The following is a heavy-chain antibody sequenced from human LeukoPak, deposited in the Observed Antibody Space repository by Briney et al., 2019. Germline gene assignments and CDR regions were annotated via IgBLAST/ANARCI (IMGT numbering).Heavy chain of an antibody. CDR3: AGEFKYSSSDAGY. CDR1: GFTFSRYS. D-gene: IGHD6-6*01. CDR2: MSVSSGLI. V-gene: IGHV3-21*01. Sequence: GGSLRLSCAASGFTFSRYSMHWVRQAPGKGLEWVSSMSVSSGLIYYADSVKGRFTVSRDNDKNSLYLQMNSLRAEDTAVYYCAGEFKYSSSDAGYGGRETLATVAS. J-gene: IGHJ4*02.